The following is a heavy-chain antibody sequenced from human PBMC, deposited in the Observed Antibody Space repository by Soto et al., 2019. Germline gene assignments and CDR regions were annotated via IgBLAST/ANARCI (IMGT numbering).Heavy chain of an antibody. D-gene: IGHD3-10*01. Sequence: QVQLQESGPGLVKPSQTLSLTCTVSGGSTSTGGYYWSWMRHHPGKGLEWIGNIYYSRSTYNNPSLTSRSTISVDTAKNQFSLKLSSVTAADTAVYYCARVSGHGRFDYWGQGTLVTVSS. J-gene: IGHJ4*02. CDR3: ARVSGHGRFDY. V-gene: IGHV4-31*03. CDR1: GGSTSTGGYY. CDR2: IYYSRST.